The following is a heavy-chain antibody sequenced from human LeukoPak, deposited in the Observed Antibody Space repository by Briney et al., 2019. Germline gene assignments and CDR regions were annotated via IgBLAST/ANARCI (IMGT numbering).Heavy chain of an antibody. Sequence: PGGSLRLSCAASGFTFTDYYMSWIRQAPGKGLECISYTTVGGGVTYYADSVKGRFTVSRDSAKNSQSLHMDSLRVEDTAVYYCARGIGSSSILDFWGQGTLVTVSS. J-gene: IGHJ4*02. V-gene: IGHV3-11*01. D-gene: IGHD2-15*01. CDR1: GFTFTDYY. CDR3: ARGIGSSSILDF. CDR2: TTVGGGVT.